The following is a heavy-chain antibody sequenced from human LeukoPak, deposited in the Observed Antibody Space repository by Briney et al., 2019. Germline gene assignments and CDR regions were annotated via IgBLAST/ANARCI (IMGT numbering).Heavy chain of an antibody. CDR2: IKQGGSER. J-gene: IGHJ3*02. V-gene: IGHV3-7*04. D-gene: IGHD7-27*01. CDR1: GSTFANAW. CDR3: ARAKLGGTFFDI. Sequence: PGGSLRLSCVASGSTFANAWMTWVRQAPGKGLEWVANIKQGGSERYYVDSVKGRFTISRDNAKNSLYLQMNSLRAEDTAVYYCARAKLGGTFFDIWGQGTMITVSS.